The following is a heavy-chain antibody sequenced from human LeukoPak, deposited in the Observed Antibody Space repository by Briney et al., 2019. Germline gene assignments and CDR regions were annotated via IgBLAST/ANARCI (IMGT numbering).Heavy chain of an antibody. J-gene: IGHJ4*02. CDR1: GYTFTSYA. V-gene: IGHV1-3*01. CDR2: INAGNGNT. Sequence: ASVKVSCKASGYTFTSYAMHWVRQAPGQRLEWMGWINAGNGNTKYSQKFQGRVTITADESTSTAYMELSSLRSEDTAVYYCARAPSVVTPSYFDYWGQGTLVTVSS. CDR3: ARAPSVVTPSYFDY. D-gene: IGHD4-23*01.